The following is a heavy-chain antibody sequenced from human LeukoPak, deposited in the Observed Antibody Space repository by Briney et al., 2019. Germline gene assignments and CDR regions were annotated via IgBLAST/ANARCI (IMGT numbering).Heavy chain of an antibody. V-gene: IGHV4-4*07. CDR1: GGSISSYY. J-gene: IGHJ6*02. CDR2: IYTSGST. Sequence: SETLSLTCTVSGGSISSYYWSWIRQPAGKGLEWIGRIYTSGSTNYNPSLKSRVTMSVDTSKNQFSLKVSSVTAADTAVYYCARGNYDFWSGYFVNYGMDVWGQGTTVTVSS. CDR3: ARGNYDFWSGYFVNYGMDV. D-gene: IGHD3-3*01.